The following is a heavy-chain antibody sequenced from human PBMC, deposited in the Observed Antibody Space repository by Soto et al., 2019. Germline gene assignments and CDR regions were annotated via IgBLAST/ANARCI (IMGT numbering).Heavy chain of an antibody. CDR3: ARDGSGDTAMVTQRVHGMDV. CDR2: IGTAGDT. J-gene: IGHJ6*02. D-gene: IGHD5-18*01. Sequence: GGSLRLSCAASGFTFSSYDMHWVRQATGKGLEWVSAIGTAGDTYYPGSVKGRFTISRENAKNSLYLQMNSLRAEDTAVYYCARDGSGDTAMVTQRVHGMDVWGQGTTVTVSS. CDR1: GFTFSSYD. V-gene: IGHV3-13*01.